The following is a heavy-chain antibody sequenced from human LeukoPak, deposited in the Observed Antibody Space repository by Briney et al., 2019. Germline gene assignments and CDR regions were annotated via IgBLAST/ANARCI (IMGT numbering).Heavy chain of an antibody. Sequence: SETLSLTCTVSGGSISSSSYYWGWIRQPPGKGLEWTGSIYYSGSTYYNPSLKSRVTISVDTSKNQFSLKLSSVTAPDTAVYYCATYRGGGSGSYLPDVFDYWGQGTLVTVSS. CDR3: ATYRGGGSGSYLPDVFDY. V-gene: IGHV4-39*01. CDR2: IYYSGST. D-gene: IGHD3-10*01. CDR1: GGSISSSSYY. J-gene: IGHJ4*02.